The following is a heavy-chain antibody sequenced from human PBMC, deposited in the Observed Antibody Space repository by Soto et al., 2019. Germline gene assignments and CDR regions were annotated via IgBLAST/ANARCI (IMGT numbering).Heavy chain of an antibody. V-gene: IGHV1-46*01. CDR1: GYTFTSYY. CDR2: XNXXGXXX. J-gene: IGHJ4*02. CDR3: ARVLSSGYYDFDY. D-gene: IGHD3-22*01. Sequence: ASVKVSCKASGYTFTSYYMHWVRQAPGQGLEXMGXXNXXGXXXXXAXXXQGRVTMTRDTSTSTVYMELSSLRSEETAVYYCARVLSSGYYDFDYWGQGTLVTVSS.